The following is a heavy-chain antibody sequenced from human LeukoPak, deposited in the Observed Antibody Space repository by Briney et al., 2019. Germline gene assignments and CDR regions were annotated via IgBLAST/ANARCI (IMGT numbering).Heavy chain of an antibody. Sequence: ASVKVSCKASGYTFTGYYMHWVRQAPGQGLEWMGWINPNSGGTNYAQKFQGRVTMTRDTSISTAYMELSRLRSDDTAVYYCARDGGPAAAETDYWGQGTLVTVSS. D-gene: IGHD2-2*01. CDR3: ARDGGPAAAETDY. J-gene: IGHJ4*02. V-gene: IGHV1-2*02. CDR1: GYTFTGYY. CDR2: INPNSGGT.